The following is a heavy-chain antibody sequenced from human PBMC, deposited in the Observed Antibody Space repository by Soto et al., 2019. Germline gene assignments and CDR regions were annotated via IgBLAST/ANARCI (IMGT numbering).Heavy chain of an antibody. CDR1: GFTFSSYS. Sequence: RGSLRHSCAASGFTFSSYSMNWVRQAPGKGLEWVSYISSSSTIYYADSVKGRFTISRDNAKNSLYLQMNSLRDEDTAVYYCARDSGDSYGPMDYWGQGTLVTVSS. D-gene: IGHD5-18*01. V-gene: IGHV3-48*02. CDR2: ISSSSTI. J-gene: IGHJ4*02. CDR3: ARDSGDSYGPMDY.